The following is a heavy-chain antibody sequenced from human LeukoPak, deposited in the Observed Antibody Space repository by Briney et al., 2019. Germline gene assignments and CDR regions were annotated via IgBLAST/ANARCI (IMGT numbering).Heavy chain of an antibody. V-gene: IGHV4-4*02. CDR1: GGSISTTNW. D-gene: IGHD2-8*01. CDR2: ISLSGLT. Sequence: PSETLSLVCGVSGGSISTTNWWSWVRQPPGQGLEWIGEISLSGLTNYSPSLNSRVTMSLDKPKNQLSLNLSSVTAADTAVYYCSRENGAFSPFGFWGQGTLVTVPS. CDR3: SRENGAFSPFGF. J-gene: IGHJ4*02.